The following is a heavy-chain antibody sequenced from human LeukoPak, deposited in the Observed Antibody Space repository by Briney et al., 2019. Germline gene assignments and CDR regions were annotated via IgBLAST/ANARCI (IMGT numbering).Heavy chain of an antibody. V-gene: IGHV4-34*01. Sequence: SETLSLTCAVYGGSFSGYYWSWIRQPPGKGLEWIGYIYHSGSTYYNPSLKSRVTISVDRSKNQFSLKLSSVTAADTAVYYCARGLFDPWGQGTLVTVSS. CDR2: IYHSGST. J-gene: IGHJ5*02. CDR3: ARGLFDP. CDR1: GGSFSGYY.